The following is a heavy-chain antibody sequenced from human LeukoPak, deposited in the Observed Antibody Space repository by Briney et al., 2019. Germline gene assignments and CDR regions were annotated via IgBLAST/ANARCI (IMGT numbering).Heavy chain of an antibody. J-gene: IGHJ4*02. CDR2: IKLDGSEK. CDR3: ARDQYDTWSRRGNFDS. V-gene: IGHV3-7*03. Sequence: LAGGSLRLSCVASGFTFGKYWMSWVRQAPGKGLEWLANIKLDGSEKNYVDSVKGRFTISRDNTKNSLYLQMNSLRAEDTAVFYCARDQYDTWSRRGNFDSWGQGTLVIVSS. CDR1: GFTFGKYW. D-gene: IGHD3-3*01.